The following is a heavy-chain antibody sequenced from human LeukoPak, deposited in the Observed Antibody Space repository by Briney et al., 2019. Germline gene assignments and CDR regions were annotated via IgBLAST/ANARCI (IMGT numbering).Heavy chain of an antibody. J-gene: IGHJ4*02. Sequence: GGSLRLSCVASGITFSNYAVSWVRQAPEKGLDWVSVISGSAHKIRYADSVKGRFTISRDNSRNTLHLQMNSLRAEDTAVYYCVSFYETYWGRGTLVTVSS. CDR3: VSFYETY. CDR1: GITFSNYA. CDR2: ISGSAHKI. V-gene: IGHV3-23*01. D-gene: IGHD2/OR15-2a*01.